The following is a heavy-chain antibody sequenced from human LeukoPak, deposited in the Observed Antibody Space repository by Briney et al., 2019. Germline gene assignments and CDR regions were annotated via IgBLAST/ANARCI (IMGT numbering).Heavy chain of an antibody. CDR3: AKAVAGALGDY. D-gene: IGHD6-19*01. V-gene: IGHV3-11*04. CDR2: ISSSGSTI. Sequence: GGSLRLSCAASGLAFSDYYMRWTRQAPGKGLEWVSYISSSGSTIYYAGSVKGRFTISRDNAKNSLYLQMNSLRAEDTAVYYCAKAVAGALGDYWGQGTLVTVSS. CDR1: GLAFSDYY. J-gene: IGHJ4*02.